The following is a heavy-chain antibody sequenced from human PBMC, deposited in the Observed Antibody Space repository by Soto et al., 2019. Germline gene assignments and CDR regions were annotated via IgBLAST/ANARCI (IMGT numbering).Heavy chain of an antibody. Sequence: QITLKESGPTLVKPTQTLTLTCTFSGFSLSTSGVGVGWIRQPPGKALEWLALIYWDDDKRYSPSLKSRLTITKDTSKNQVVLTMTNMDPVDTATYYCAYRPSYCSPGSCYSGFDYWGQGTLVTVSS. CDR1: GFSLSTSGVG. J-gene: IGHJ4*02. CDR3: AYRPSYCSPGSCYSGFDY. D-gene: IGHD2-15*01. CDR2: IYWDDDK. V-gene: IGHV2-5*02.